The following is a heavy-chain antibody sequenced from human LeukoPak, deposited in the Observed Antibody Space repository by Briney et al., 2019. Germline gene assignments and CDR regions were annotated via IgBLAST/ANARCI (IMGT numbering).Heavy chain of an antibody. V-gene: IGHV4-34*01. CDR1: GGSFSGYY. CDR2: INHSGST. CDR3: ARSSSSWLNWYDY. Sequence: SETLSLTCAVYGGSFSGYYWSWIRQPTGKGLEWTGEINHSGSTNYNPSLKSRVTISVDTSKNQFSLKLSSVTAADTAVYYCARSSSSWLNWYDYWGQGTLVTVSS. D-gene: IGHD6-13*01. J-gene: IGHJ4*02.